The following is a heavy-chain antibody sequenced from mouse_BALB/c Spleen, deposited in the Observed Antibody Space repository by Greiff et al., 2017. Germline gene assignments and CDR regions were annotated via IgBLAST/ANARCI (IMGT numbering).Heavy chain of an antibody. CDR2: IYPGDGDT. Sequence: VKLMESGAELVRPGSSVKISCKASGYAFSSYWMNWVKQRPGQGLEWIGQIYPGDGDTNYNGKFKGKATLTADKSSSTAYMQLSSLTSEDSAVYFCARYYGNYLYAMDYWGQGTSVTVSS. CDR1: GYAFSSYW. V-gene: IGHV1-80*01. D-gene: IGHD2-1*01. CDR3: ARYYGNYLYAMDY. J-gene: IGHJ4*01.